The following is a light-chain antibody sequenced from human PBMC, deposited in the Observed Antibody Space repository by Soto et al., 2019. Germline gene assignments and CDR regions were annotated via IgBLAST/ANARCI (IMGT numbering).Light chain of an antibody. Sequence: DIQMTQSPSSLSASVGDRVTITSKASQEISNYLNWYQQKPGKAPKLLIYDASNLETGVPSRFSGSGSGTDFTFTISSLQPEDIATYYCQQYDNLPFTFGPGTKVDIK. CDR2: DAS. V-gene: IGKV1-33*01. CDR1: QEISNY. CDR3: QQYDNLPFT. J-gene: IGKJ3*01.